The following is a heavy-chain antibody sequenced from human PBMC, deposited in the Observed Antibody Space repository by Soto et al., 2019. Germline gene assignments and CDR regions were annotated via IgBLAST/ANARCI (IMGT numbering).Heavy chain of an antibody. J-gene: IGHJ4*02. CDR1: GFTFDDYA. V-gene: IGHV3-9*01. CDR3: ARDGKGAAYTHGPYYFDY. CDR2: ISCNSGSI. Sequence: PGGSLRLSCAASGFTFDDYAMHWVRQAPGKGLEWVSGISCNSGSIGYADSVKGRFTISRDNSKNSLYLQMNSLRAEDTALYYCARDGKGAAYTHGPYYFDYWGQGALVTVS. D-gene: IGHD2-21*01.